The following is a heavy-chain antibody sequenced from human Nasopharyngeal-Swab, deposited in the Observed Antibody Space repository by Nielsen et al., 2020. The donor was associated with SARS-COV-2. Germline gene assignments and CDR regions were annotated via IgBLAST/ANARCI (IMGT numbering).Heavy chain of an antibody. D-gene: IGHD2-2*01. CDR1: GFTLSCHW. CDR3: ASQLGHPDY. V-gene: IGHV3-74*01. CDR2: ISEDGSIT. J-gene: IGHJ4*02. Sequence: ESLKISFAASGFTLSCHWMHWVRQAPGKGLVWVSRISEDGSITTYADSVKGRFTISRDNAKNTLFLQMHSLRDNDTAIYYCASQLGHPDYWGQGTLVNVSS.